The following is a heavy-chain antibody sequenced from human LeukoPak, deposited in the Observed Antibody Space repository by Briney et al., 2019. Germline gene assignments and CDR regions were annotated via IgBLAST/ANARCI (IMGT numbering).Heavy chain of an antibody. D-gene: IGHD6-6*01. CDR3: ARGYSSSSGRPDY. V-gene: IGHV4-59*08. CDR2: IYYSGST. J-gene: IGHJ4*02. Sequence: SETLSLTCTVSGGSVSSYYWSWIRQPPGKGLEWIGYIYYSGSTNYNPSLKSRVTISVDTSKKQFSLKLSSVTAADTAVYYCARGYSSSSGRPDYWGQGTLVTVSS. CDR1: GGSVSSYY.